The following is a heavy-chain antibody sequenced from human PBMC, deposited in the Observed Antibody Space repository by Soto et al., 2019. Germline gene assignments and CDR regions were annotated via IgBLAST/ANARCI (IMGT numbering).Heavy chain of an antibody. J-gene: IGHJ4*02. V-gene: IGHV2-5*01. CDR3: AHRRGDFGVLGFQYYFDY. D-gene: IGHD3-3*01. Sequence: SGPTLVNPTQTLTLTCTFSGFSLSTSGVGVGWIRQPPGKALEWLALIYWNDDKRYSPSLKSRLTITKDTSKNQVVLTMTNMDPVDTATYYCAHRRGDFGVLGFQYYFDYWGQGTLVTVSS. CDR2: IYWNDDK. CDR1: GFSLSTSGVG.